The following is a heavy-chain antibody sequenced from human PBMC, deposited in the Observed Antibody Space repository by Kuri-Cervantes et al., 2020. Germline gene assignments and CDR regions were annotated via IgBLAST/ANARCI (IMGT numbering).Heavy chain of an antibody. J-gene: IGHJ4*02. D-gene: IGHD2-15*01. Sequence: GESLKISCAASGFTFSSYAMHWVRQAPGKGLEWVSIMYSSGDTFYADSVKGRFTVSRDNSINTLYLQLSSLRPEDTAVYYCARGNKYCSVTSCYTSFDFWGQGALVTVSS. V-gene: IGHV3-66*02. CDR2: MYSSGDT. CDR1: GFTFSSYA. CDR3: ARGNKYCSVTSCYTSFDF.